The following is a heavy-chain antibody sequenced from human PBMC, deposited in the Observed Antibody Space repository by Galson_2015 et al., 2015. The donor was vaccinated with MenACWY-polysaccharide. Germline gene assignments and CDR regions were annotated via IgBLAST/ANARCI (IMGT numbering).Heavy chain of an antibody. CDR3: VRDDGPVHCKI. J-gene: IGHJ4*02. D-gene: IGHD2/OR15-2a*01. Sequence: SVKDSCKAHGYWFTGPSINWVRQAPGRGLEWMGWISTTTGTPTYAQDFTGRFVFSLDASVSTTYLKINSLEAGDTAVYFCVRDDGPVHCKIWCQGTLVTVSS. V-gene: IGHV7-4-1*02. CDR2: ISTTTGTP. CDR1: GYWFTGPS.